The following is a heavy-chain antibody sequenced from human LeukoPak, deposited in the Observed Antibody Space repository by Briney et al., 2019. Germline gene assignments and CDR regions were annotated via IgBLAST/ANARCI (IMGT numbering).Heavy chain of an antibody. CDR3: ARDAF. D-gene: IGHD3-3*02. Sequence: GASVKVSCKTSGYSFTSFYIHWVRQAPGQGLEWMGMVNPSDGSTISAQKFQDGVNMTTDTSTRTVYMEMTGLTSDDTGIYYCARDAFWGQGTQVTVSS. CDR1: GYSFTSFY. CDR2: VNPSDGST. V-gene: IGHV1-46*01. J-gene: IGHJ4*02.